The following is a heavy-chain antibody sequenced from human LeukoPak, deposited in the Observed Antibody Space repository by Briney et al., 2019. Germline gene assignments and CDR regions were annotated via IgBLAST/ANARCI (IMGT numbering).Heavy chain of an antibody. V-gene: IGHV1-2*02. J-gene: IGHJ4*02. CDR1: GYTFTSYY. Sequence: ASVKVSCKASGYTFTSYYMHWVRQTPGQRLEWMGWINANSGVTEYAQKFQGRVTMTRDTSISTAYMELSGLRSHDTALFYCATRIAVAGFDYWGPGTLVTVSS. CDR3: ATRIAVAGFDY. D-gene: IGHD6-19*01. CDR2: INANSGVT.